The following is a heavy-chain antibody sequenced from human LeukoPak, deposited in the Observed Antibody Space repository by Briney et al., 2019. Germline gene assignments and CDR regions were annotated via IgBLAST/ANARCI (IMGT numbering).Heavy chain of an antibody. J-gene: IGHJ3*02. CDR3: ARRPSGWYTAFDI. CDR1: GYSFTSYX. V-gene: IGHV5-51*01. D-gene: IGHD6-19*01. Sequence: GESXXXXXXGSGYSFTSYXXXXVRRXSGKGLXXXGMIYPGDSDTRYSPSFQGQVTISADKSISTAYLQWSSLKASDTAMYYCARRPSGWYTAFDIWGQGTMVTVPS. CDR2: IYPGDSDT.